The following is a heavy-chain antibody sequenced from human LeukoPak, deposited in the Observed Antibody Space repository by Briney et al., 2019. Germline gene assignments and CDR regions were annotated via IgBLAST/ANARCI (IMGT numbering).Heavy chain of an antibody. D-gene: IGHD3-3*01. J-gene: IGHJ4*02. Sequence: SETLSLPCTVSGSSINSYYWSWIRQPPGKGLEWIGYIYYSGSTNYNPSLKSRVTISVDTSKNQFSLKLSSVTAADTAVYYCARHRNAVGDHGGLGYWGQGTLVTVSS. V-gene: IGHV4-59*01. CDR2: IYYSGST. CDR1: GSSINSYY. CDR3: ARHRNAVGDHGGLGY.